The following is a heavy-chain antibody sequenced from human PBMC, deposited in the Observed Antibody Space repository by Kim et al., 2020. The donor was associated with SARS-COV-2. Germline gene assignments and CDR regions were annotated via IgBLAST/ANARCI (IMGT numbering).Heavy chain of an antibody. V-gene: IGHV1-46*01. CDR2: INHTGGNT. CDR3: ARWALTGFYSYNWFDT. J-gene: IGHJ5*02. D-gene: IGHD3-9*01. Sequence: ASVKVSCKASGYPFRNYYMNWVRQAPGQGLEWMAVINHTGGNTKYAQKFEGRVTVTRDTSTSTVYMELNNLRSDDTAVYYCARWALTGFYSYNWFDTWGQGTLVTVSS. CDR1: GYPFRNYY.